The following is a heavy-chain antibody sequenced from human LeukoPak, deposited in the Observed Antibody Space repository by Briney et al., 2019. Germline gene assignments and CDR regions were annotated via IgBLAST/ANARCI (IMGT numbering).Heavy chain of an antibody. CDR3: ARKGSSTSQFILPRSSWFDP. CDR1: GYAFTSYD. J-gene: IGHJ5*02. V-gene: IGHV1-8*03. Sequence: ASVKVSCKASGYAFTSYDINWVRQATGQGLEWMGWMNPNSGNTGYAQKFQGRVTITRNTSISTAYIELSSLRSEDTAVYYCARKGSSTSQFILPRSSWFDPWGQATLVTVSS. CDR2: MNPNSGNT. D-gene: IGHD2-2*01.